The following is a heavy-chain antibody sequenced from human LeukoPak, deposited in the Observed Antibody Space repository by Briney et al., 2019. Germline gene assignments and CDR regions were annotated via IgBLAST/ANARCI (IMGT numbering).Heavy chain of an antibody. CDR3: AKDRSGYDSSRFDY. Sequence: GGSLRLSCAASGFTFDDYAMHWVRQAPGKGLEWVSGISWNSGSIGYADSVKGRFTISRDNAKNSLYLQMNSLRAEDTALYYCAKDRSGYDSSRFDYWGQGTLVTVSS. J-gene: IGHJ4*02. CDR1: GFTFDDYA. D-gene: IGHD5-12*01. CDR2: ISWNSGSI. V-gene: IGHV3-9*01.